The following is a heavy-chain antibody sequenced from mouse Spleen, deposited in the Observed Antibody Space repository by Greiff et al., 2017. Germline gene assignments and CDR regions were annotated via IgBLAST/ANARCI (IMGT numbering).Heavy chain of an antibody. V-gene: IGHV1-55*01. CDR3: ARGAQYYGSSSYYFDY. J-gene: IGHJ2*01. Sequence: VQLQQPGAELVKPGASVKMSCKASGYTFTSYWITWVKQRPGQGLEWIGDIYPGSGSTNYNEKFKSKATLTVDTSSSTAYMQLSSLTSEDSAVYYCARGAQYYGSSSYYFDYWGQGTTLTVSS. D-gene: IGHD1-1*01. CDR1: GYTFTSYW. CDR2: IYPGSGST.